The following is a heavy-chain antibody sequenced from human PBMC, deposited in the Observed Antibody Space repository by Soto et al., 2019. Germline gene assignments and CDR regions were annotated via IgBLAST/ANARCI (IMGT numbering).Heavy chain of an antibody. Sequence: PSETLSLTCTVSGGSISSGDYYWSWIRQPPGKGLEWIGYIYYSGSTYYNPSLKSRVTISVDTSKNQFSLKLSSVTAADTAVYYCARSSHQALLLWFGELLPIFDYWGQGTLVTVSS. J-gene: IGHJ4*02. CDR3: ARSSHQALLLWFGELLPIFDY. V-gene: IGHV4-30-4*01. CDR1: GGSISSGDYY. D-gene: IGHD3-10*01. CDR2: IYYSGST.